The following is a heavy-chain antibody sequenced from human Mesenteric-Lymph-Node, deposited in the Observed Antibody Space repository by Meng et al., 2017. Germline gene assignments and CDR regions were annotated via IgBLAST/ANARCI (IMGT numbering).Heavy chain of an antibody. CDR2: INPRGDGT. CDR1: GYTFSNYY. D-gene: IGHD3-16*01. CDR3: ATVPVGDFDL. J-gene: IGHJ2*01. Sequence: ASVKVSCKASGYTFSNYYMHWVRQAPGQGLEWMGIINPRGDGTSYAQKFQGRVTMTRDTSTSTLYVELSSLRSEDTAVYYCATVPVGDFDLWGRGTLVTVSS. V-gene: IGHV1-46*01.